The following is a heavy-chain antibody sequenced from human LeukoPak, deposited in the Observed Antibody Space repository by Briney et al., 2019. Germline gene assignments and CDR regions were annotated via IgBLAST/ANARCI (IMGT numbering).Heavy chain of an antibody. J-gene: IGHJ4*02. CDR3: ASGEGYSYGSDY. CDR1: GYTFTGYY. D-gene: IGHD5-18*01. CDR2: INPNNGGT. Sequence: ASVKVSCTASGYTFTGYYMHWVRQAPGQGLEWMGRINPNNGGTNCAQKFQGRVTITADESTSTAYMELSSLRSEDTAVYYCASGEGYSYGSDYWGQGTLVTVSS. V-gene: IGHV1-2*06.